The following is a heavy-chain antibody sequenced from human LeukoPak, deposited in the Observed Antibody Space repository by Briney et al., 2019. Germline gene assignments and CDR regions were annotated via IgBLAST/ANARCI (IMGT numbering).Heavy chain of an antibody. D-gene: IGHD4-23*01. CDR1: GGSFSGYH. J-gene: IGHJ4*02. CDR2: INHRGST. V-gene: IGHV4-34*01. Sequence: SQTLSLTCAVYGGSFSGYHWSWIRQTPGRGLEWIGEINHRGSTHYNPSLESRGTISVDPSKNQFPLKLSSVTAADTGVYYCGRDPTTVVTLPYYFDFWGQGTQVTVSS. CDR3: GRDPTTVVTLPYYFDF.